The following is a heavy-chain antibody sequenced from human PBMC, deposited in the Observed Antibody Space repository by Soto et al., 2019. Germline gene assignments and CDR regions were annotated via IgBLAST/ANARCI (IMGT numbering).Heavy chain of an antibody. V-gene: IGHV4-59*01. CDR2: IYYLGST. J-gene: IGHJ4*02. D-gene: IGHD3-10*01. CDR3: ARDGYDGSGSPYPAY. Sequence: SETLSLTCSVSGGSMSEYFWSWIRQSPGKGLEWIGYIYYLGSTDYNPSLKSRVTISVDTSKRQFSPRLTSVTAADTAVYYCARDGYDGSGSPYPAYWGPGTQVTVSS. CDR1: GGSMSEYF.